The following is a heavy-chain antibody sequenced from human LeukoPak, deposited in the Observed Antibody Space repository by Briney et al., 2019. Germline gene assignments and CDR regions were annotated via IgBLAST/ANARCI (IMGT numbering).Heavy chain of an antibody. J-gene: IGHJ4*02. Sequence: SETLSLTCTVSGVSISSNLWWTWVRQPPGKGLECIAEIHHSGSINYNPSLKSRVTISVDTSKNQFSLKLNSVTAADTAVYYCARVSGYDWESFYDYWGQGTLVTVSS. CDR3: ARVSGYDWESFYDY. CDR1: GVSISSNLW. D-gene: IGHD5-12*01. CDR2: IHHSGSI. V-gene: IGHV4-4*02.